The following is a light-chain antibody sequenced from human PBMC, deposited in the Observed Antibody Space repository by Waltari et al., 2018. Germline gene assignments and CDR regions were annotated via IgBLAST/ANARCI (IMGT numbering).Light chain of an antibody. V-gene: IGKV1-5*03. CDR2: KAS. J-gene: IGKJ1*01. CDR1: QSINNQ. CDR3: QQYQSYWT. Sequence: DIQMTQSPSTLPASLGDRVTITCRASQSINNQLAWYQQKPGKGPKLLMYKASSLESGVPSRVSGSGSGTEFTLTISSLQPDDFATYYCQQYQSYWTFGQGTKVEIK.